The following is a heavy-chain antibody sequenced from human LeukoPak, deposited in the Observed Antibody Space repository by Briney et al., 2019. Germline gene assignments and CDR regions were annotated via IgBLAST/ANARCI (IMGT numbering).Heavy chain of an antibody. D-gene: IGHD5/OR15-5a*01. CDR3: AKKVGLVSAPLFYFDG. V-gene: IGHV3-23*01. CDR1: GFTFSSYA. CDR2: ISGPAGSW. J-gene: IGHJ4*02. Sequence: PGGSLRLSCAASGFTFSSYAMSWVRQAPGKGLEWVSAISGPAGSWDYADSVKGRFTISRDNSKNTLFLQMNSLRAEDTAIYYCAKKVGLVSAPLFYFDGLGQGTLVTVSS.